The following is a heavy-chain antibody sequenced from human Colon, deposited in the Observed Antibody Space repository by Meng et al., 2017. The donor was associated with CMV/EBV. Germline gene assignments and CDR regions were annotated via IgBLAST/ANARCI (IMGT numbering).Heavy chain of an antibody. J-gene: IGHJ4*02. V-gene: IGHV1-2*02. Sequence: ASVMVSCKASGYSFTGYYMHCVRQAPGQGLEWMGWINSNSGGTNYAQTFQGRVTMTRDTSISTGYMEVRRLRSDDTAMYYCARARGESSTWDGTLLFDHWGQGTLVTVSS. CDR1: GYSFTGYY. D-gene: IGHD6-13*01. CDR2: INSNSGGT. CDR3: ARARGESSTWDGTLLFDH.